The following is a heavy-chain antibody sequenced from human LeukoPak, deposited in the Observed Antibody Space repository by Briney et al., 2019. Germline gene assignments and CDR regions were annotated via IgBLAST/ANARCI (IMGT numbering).Heavy chain of an antibody. CDR1: GGSISSGSYY. CDR2: IYTSGST. D-gene: IGHD3-10*01. V-gene: IGHV4-61*02. J-gene: IGHJ6*04. CDR3: ASYYASGVSAYDYFGMDV. Sequence: SQTLSLTCTGSGGSISSGSYYWSWIRQPAGKGLEWIGRIYTSGSTNYNPSLKSRVTISVDTSKNQFSLKLSSVTAADTAVYYCASYYASGVSAYDYFGMDVWGKGTTVTVSS.